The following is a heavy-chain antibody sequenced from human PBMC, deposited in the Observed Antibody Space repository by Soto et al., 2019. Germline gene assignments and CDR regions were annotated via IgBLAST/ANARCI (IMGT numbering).Heavy chain of an antibody. CDR1: GYTFTSYD. CDR2: MNPNSGNT. Sequence: QVQLVQSGAEVRKPGASVKVSCKASGYTFTSYDINWVRQATGQGLEWMGWMNPNSGNTGYAQKFQGRVTMTRNTSISTAYMELSSLRSEDTAVYYCARGLWWGDWGSGSDAFDIWGQGTMVTVSS. CDR3: ARGLWWGDWGSGSDAFDI. J-gene: IGHJ3*02. D-gene: IGHD7-27*01. V-gene: IGHV1-8*01.